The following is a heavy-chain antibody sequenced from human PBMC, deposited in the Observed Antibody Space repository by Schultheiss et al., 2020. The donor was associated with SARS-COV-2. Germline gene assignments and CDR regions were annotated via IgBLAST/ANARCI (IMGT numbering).Heavy chain of an antibody. CDR2: IYYSGST. J-gene: IGHJ4*02. CDR3: ARGLATPYLLMTTVTYVVDY. Sequence: SETLSLTCTVSGGSISSSSYYWSWIRQPPGKGLEWIGYIYYSGSTNYNPSLKSRVTISVDTSKNQFSLKLSSVTAADTAVYYCARGLATPYLLMTTVTYVVDYWGQGTLVTVSS. D-gene: IGHD4-17*01. V-gene: IGHV4-61*05. CDR1: GGSISSSSYY.